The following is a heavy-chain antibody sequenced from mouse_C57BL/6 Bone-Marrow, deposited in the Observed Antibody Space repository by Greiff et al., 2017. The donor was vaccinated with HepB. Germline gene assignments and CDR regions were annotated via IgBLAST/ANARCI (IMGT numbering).Heavy chain of an antibody. CDR1: GYTFTSYT. CDR3: ARTYYGSSLYAMDY. J-gene: IGHJ4*01. CDR2: INPSSGYT. Sequence: VQLKQSGAELARPGASVKMSCKASGYTFTSYTMHWVKQRPGQGLEWIGYINPSSGYTKYNQKFKDKATLTADKSSSTAYMQLSSLTSEDSAVYYCARTYYGSSLYAMDYWGQGTSVTVSS. D-gene: IGHD1-1*01. V-gene: IGHV1-4*01.